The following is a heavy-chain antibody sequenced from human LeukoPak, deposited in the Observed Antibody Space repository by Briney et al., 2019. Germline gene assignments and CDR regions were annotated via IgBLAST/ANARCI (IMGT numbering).Heavy chain of an antibody. Sequence: SETLSLTCTVSGGSISSYYWCWIRQPPGKGLEWIGYIYYSGSTNYNPSLKSRVTISVDTSKNQFSLKLSSVTAADTAVYYCARTTSGSLGLFDYWGQGTLVTVSS. J-gene: IGHJ4*02. CDR3: ARTTSGSLGLFDY. D-gene: IGHD1-26*01. V-gene: IGHV4-59*01. CDR1: GGSISSYY. CDR2: IYYSGST.